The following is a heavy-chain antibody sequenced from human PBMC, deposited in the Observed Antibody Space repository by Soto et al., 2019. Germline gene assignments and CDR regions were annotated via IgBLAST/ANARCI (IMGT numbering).Heavy chain of an antibody. J-gene: IGHJ4*02. Sequence: GGSLRLSCATSGFTFENYGVSWVRKAPGKGLEWVSGIATNDGSIGYAESVRGRFTISRDNAKNSLYLQMNTLRVEDTAFYYCARGDAGDYWGQGTLVTVPQ. D-gene: IGHD2-2*01. CDR1: GFTFENYG. V-gene: IGHV3-20*04. CDR3: ARGDAGDY. CDR2: IATNDGSI.